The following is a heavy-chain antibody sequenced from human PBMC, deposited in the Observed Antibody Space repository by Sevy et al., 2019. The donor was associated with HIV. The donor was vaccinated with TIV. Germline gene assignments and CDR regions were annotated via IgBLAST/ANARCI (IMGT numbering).Heavy chain of an antibody. CDR3: ARHGGLVDRAFDY. V-gene: IGHV4-39*01. CDR2: MFYSGST. J-gene: IGHJ4*02. Sequence: SETLSLTCTVSGGSITRSSYDWGWVRQPPGKGLEWIGSMFYSGSTHYATSLKSRVTISVDTSKNQFSLKLSAVTATDTAVYFCARHGGLVDRAFDYWGQGILVTVSS. CDR1: GGSITRSSYD. D-gene: IGHD3-10*01.